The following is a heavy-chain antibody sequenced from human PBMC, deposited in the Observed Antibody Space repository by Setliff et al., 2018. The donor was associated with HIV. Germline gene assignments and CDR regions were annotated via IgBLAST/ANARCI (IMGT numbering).Heavy chain of an antibody. CDR2: FHATGVT. J-gene: IGHJ5*02. CDR3: ARGAGCLGNDCDAYFGP. D-gene: IGHD2-21*01. Sequence: PSETLSLTCTVSGGSIRNEDYFWSWIRQPAGKGLEWIGRFHATGVTNYSPSLKSRVSMSIDKSKRQFSLKLTSMTAADTAVYYCARGAGCLGNDCDAYFGPWGQGILVTVSS. V-gene: IGHV4-4*07. CDR1: GGSIRNEDYF.